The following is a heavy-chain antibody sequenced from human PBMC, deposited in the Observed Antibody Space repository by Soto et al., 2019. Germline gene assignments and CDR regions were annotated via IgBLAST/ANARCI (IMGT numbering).Heavy chain of an antibody. Sequence: EVQLVESGGGVVQPGGSLRLSCAASGFTFSSYWMHWVRQAPGKGLVWVSRINSDGSSTSHADSVKGRFTISRDNVKNTLYLQMNSLRAEDRAVYYCVRTSLVVAAATREDYWGQGTLVTVSS. D-gene: IGHD2-15*01. CDR3: VRTSLVVAAATREDY. CDR1: GFTFSSYW. J-gene: IGHJ4*02. V-gene: IGHV3-74*01. CDR2: INSDGSST.